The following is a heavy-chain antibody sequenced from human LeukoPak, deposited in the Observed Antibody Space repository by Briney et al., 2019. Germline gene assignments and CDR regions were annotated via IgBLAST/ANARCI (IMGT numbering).Heavy chain of an antibody. CDR1: GFTFSSYE. CDR3: AYGPRRVY. CDR2: ISGSTTTI. V-gene: IGHV3-48*03. J-gene: IGHJ4*02. Sequence: GDPLRHSCVASGFTFSSYEMSWVPQAPGKGLEWVSEISGSTTTIFYANSVKGRFTVSTDNANSSLYLQVNGLKVEDSAVYYCAYGPRRVYWGQGTLVTVSS. D-gene: IGHD4-17*01.